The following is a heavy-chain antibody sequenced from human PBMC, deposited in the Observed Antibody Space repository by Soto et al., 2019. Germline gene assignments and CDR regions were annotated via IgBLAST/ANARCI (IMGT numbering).Heavy chain of an antibody. J-gene: IGHJ4*02. D-gene: IGHD1-7*01. Sequence: SVKVSCKASGGTFSSYAISWVRQAPGQGLEWMGGIIPIFGTANYAQKLQGRVTITADESTSTAYMELSSLGSEDTAVYYCARVPSGWNLKYYFDYWGQGTLVTVSS. CDR3: ARVPSGWNLKYYFDY. V-gene: IGHV1-69*01. CDR1: GGTFSSYA. CDR2: IIPIFGTA.